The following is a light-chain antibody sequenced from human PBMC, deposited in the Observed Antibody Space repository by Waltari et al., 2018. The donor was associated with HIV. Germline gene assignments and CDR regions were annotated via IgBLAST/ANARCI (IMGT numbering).Light chain of an antibody. CDR1: STDIGGYNY. J-gene: IGLJ3*02. Sequence: QSALTQPASVSGSPGQSITISCSGTSTDIGGYNYVSWYQHHPGQAPKLIIYEVTNRPSGVSNRFSASKSGNTASLTSSGLQAEDEADYYCTSYTTSSTRVFGGGTKLTVL. V-gene: IGLV2-14*01. CDR2: EVT. CDR3: TSYTTSSTRV.